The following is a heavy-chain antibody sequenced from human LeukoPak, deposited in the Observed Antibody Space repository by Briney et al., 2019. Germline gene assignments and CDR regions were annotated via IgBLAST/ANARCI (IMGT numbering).Heavy chain of an antibody. J-gene: IGHJ4*02. D-gene: IGHD6-13*01. CDR3: ARHGIAAAGRKVPYYFDY. Sequence: SETLSLTCTVSGGSISSSSYYWGWIRQPPGKGXXXXXXXXYSGSTYYNPSLKSRVTISVDTSKNQFSLKLSSVTAADTAVYYCARHGIAAAGRKVPYYFDYWGQGTLVTVSS. V-gene: IGHV4-39*01. CDR2: XXYSGST. CDR1: GGSISSSSYY.